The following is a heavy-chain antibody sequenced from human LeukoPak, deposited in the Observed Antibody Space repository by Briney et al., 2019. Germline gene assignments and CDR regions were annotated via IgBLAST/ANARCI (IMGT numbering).Heavy chain of an antibody. V-gene: IGHV4-39*07. CDR3: ARDLYYDSSGYYPDAFDI. D-gene: IGHD3-22*01. CDR2: ISFDGNL. J-gene: IGHJ3*02. CDR1: GGSITSNPYY. Sequence: SETLSLTCTVTGGSITSNPYYWGWIRQPPGKGLEWIGSISFDGNLYYDPSLKSRVTVSQDTSKNQFSLKVNSVTAADTAVYYCARDLYYDSSGYYPDAFDIWGQGTMVTVSS.